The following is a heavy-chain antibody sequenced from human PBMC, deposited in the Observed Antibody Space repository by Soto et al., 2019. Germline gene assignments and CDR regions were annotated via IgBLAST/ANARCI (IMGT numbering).Heavy chain of an antibody. J-gene: IGHJ4*02. CDR3: ARFETAFDY. CDR2: INPKSGIT. V-gene: IGHV1-2*04. Sequence: QVQLVQSGAEVKKPGASVKVSCKASGYTFTGNYIHWVRQAPGQGLEWMGWINPKSGITRYAQKFQGWVTMTRDTSLRTAYMELSRLRSDDTAVYYCARFETAFDYWGQGTLVTVSS. CDR1: GYTFTGNY. D-gene: IGHD3-9*01.